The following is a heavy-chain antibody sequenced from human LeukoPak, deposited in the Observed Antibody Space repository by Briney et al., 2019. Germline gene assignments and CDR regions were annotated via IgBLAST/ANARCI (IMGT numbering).Heavy chain of an antibody. V-gene: IGHV1-69*13. CDR2: IIPIFGTA. D-gene: IGHD2-15*01. CDR1: GGTFSSYA. Sequence: SVKVSCKASGGTFSSYAISWVRQAPGQGLEWMGGIIPIFGTANYAQKFQGRVTITADESTSTAYMELSSLRSEDTAVYYCARDSSPVVVVAATPVLAFDIWGQGTMVTVSS. CDR3: ARDSSPVVVVAATPVLAFDI. J-gene: IGHJ3*02.